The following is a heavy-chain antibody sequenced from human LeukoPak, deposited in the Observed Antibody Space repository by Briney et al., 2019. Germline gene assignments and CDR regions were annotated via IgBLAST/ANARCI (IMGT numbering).Heavy chain of an antibody. D-gene: IGHD3-10*01. CDR1: GFTFSSYG. J-gene: IGHJ6*04. CDR3: AKALWFGEVRTRDMDV. CDR2: ISYDGSNK. Sequence: PGGSLRLSCAASGFTFSSYGMHWVRQAPGKGLEWVAVISYDGSNKYYADSVKGRFTISRDNSKNTLYLQMNSLRAEDTAVYYCAKALWFGEVRTRDMDVWGKGTTVTVSS. V-gene: IGHV3-30*18.